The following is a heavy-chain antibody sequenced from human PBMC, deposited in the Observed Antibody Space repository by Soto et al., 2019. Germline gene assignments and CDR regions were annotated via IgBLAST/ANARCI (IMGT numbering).Heavy chain of an antibody. J-gene: IGHJ4*02. D-gene: IGHD2-15*01. CDR2: IIPIFGTA. Sequence: QVQLVQSGAEVKKPGSSVKVSCKASGGTFSSYAISWVRQAPGQGLEWMGGIIPIFGTANYAQKFQGRVTIAADESTSTAYLELSSLTAEDTAVYYCVRVSRYCSGGSCYFLPGIDYWGQGTLVTVSS. CDR1: GGTFSSYA. CDR3: VRVSRYCSGGSCYFLPGIDY. V-gene: IGHV1-69*12.